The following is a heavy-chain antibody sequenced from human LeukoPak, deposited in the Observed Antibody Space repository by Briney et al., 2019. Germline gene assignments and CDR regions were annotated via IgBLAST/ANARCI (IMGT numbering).Heavy chain of an antibody. CDR1: GFTISNYW. D-gene: IGHD3-3*02. V-gene: IGHV3-7*03. Sequence: GGSLRLSCAASGFTISNYWMTWVRQAPGKGLEWVANIKGDGSEKNYVDSVKGRFTISRDNSKNTVYLQMNSLRAGDTAIYYCAKQGAFLGWLLMSYFDYWGQGTLVTVSS. J-gene: IGHJ4*02. CDR2: IKGDGSEK. CDR3: AKQGAFLGWLLMSYFDY.